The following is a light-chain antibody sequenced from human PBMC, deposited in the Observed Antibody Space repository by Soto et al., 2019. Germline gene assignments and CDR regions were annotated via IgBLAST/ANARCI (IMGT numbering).Light chain of an antibody. J-gene: IGLJ1*01. CDR1: SSDVGGSNH. V-gene: IGLV2-14*01. Sequence: QSVLTQPASVSASPGQSITISCTGTSSDVGGSNHVAWYQQHPGKAPKLIIYEVTNRPSGVSNRFSGSKSGNTASLTISGLQGEDEADYYCGSYAGGDKYVFGTGTKVTVL. CDR3: GSYAGGDKYV. CDR2: EVT.